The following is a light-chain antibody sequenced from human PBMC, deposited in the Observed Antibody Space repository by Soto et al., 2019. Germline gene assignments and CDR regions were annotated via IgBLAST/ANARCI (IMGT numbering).Light chain of an antibody. CDR3: CSYAGGHTSLL. Sequence: QSALTQPRAVSGSPGQSVTISCTGTSSDVGGYNYVSWYQQHPGTVPKLMIYDVSNRPSGVPDRFSRSKSGNTASLTICGLQADDEGDYYCCSYAGGHTSLLFGGGTKQTVL. J-gene: IGLJ2*01. CDR2: DVS. V-gene: IGLV2-11*01. CDR1: SSDVGGYNY.